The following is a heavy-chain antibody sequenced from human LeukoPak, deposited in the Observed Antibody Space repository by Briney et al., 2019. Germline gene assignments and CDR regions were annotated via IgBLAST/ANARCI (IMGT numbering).Heavy chain of an antibody. CDR3: AKCGYSGYLPETPLDY. CDR2: ISYDGSNK. CDR1: GFIFSNYC. V-gene: IGHV3-30*18. Sequence: PGRSLRLSCAASGFIFSNYCMHWVRQAPGKGLEWVAVISYDGSNKYYADYVKGRFTISSDNSKNTAYQQVNSLRVEDTAVYYCAKCGYSGYLPETPLDYWGQGTLVTVSS. D-gene: IGHD5-12*01. J-gene: IGHJ4*02.